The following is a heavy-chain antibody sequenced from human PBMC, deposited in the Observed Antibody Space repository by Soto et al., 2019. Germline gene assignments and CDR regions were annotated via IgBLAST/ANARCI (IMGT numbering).Heavy chain of an antibody. V-gene: IGHV3-66*01. CDR1: GFTVSSNY. CDR3: ARESPVDYDFWSGYFNGGNYYYMDV. D-gene: IGHD3-3*01. Sequence: EVQLVESGGGLVQPGGSLRLSCAASGFTVSSNYMSWVRQAPGKGLEWVSVIYSGGSTYYADSVKGRFTISRDNSKNTLYLQMNSLRAEDTAVYYCARESPVDYDFWSGYFNGGNYYYMDVWGKGTTVTVSS. CDR2: IYSGGST. J-gene: IGHJ6*03.